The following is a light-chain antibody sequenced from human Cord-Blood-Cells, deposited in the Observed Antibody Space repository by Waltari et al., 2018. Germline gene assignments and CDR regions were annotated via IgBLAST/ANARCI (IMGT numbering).Light chain of an antibody. CDR2: DAS. CDR3: QQYDNRPFT. V-gene: IGKV1-33*01. Sequence: DIQMTQSPSSLSASVGDRVTITCQASQDISNYLNWYQQKPGKDPKLLIYDASNLETGVPSRFSGSGSGTDFTFTISSLQPEDIATYYCQQYDNRPFTFGPGTKVDIK. CDR1: QDISNY. J-gene: IGKJ3*01.